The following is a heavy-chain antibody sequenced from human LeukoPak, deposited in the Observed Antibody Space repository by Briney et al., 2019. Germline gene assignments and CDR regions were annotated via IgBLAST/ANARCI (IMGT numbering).Heavy chain of an antibody. V-gene: IGHV1-24*01. Sequence: ASVKVSCKVSGYTLTELSMHWVRQAPGKGLEWMGGFDPEDGETIYAQKFQGRVTMTEDTSTDTAYMELSSLRSEDTAVYYCATVRYGGNSVSYYYYMAVWGKGTTVTVSS. CDR1: GYTLTELS. J-gene: IGHJ6*03. CDR2: FDPEDGET. CDR3: ATVRYGGNSVSYYYYMAV. D-gene: IGHD4-23*01.